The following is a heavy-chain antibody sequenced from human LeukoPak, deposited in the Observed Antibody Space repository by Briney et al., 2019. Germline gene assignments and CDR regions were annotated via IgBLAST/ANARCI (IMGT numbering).Heavy chain of an antibody. V-gene: IGHV3-53*04. CDR2: IHSGGTT. D-gene: IGHD5-18*01. Sequence: GGSLRLSCAASGFTVSTNCMTWVRQAPGKGLEWVSTIHSGGTTYYADSVMGRFTISRHNSRNTLYLQMNSLRAEDTVVYYCARVDTVMAYYFDLWGQGTLVTVSS. CDR1: GFTVSTNC. CDR3: ARVDTVMAYYFDL. J-gene: IGHJ4*02.